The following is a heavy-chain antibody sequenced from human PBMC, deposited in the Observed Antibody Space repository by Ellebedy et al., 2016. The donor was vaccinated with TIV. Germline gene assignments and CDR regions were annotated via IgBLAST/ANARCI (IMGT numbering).Heavy chain of an antibody. V-gene: IGHV1-2*02. CDR3: ARDTGVTVDAFDI. J-gene: IGHJ3*02. CDR2: INPNSGGT. D-gene: IGHD4-23*01. CDR1: GYTFTGYY. Sequence: ASVKVSCKASGYTFTGYYMHWVRQAPGQGLEWMGWINPNSGGTNYAQKFQGRVTMTRDTSISTAYMELSRLRSDDTAVYYCARDTGVTVDAFDIWGQGTMVTVSS.